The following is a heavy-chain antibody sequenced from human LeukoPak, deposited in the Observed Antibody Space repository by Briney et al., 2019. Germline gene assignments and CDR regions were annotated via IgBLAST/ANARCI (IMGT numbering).Heavy chain of an antibody. V-gene: IGHV3-30*04. CDR1: GFTFSSYA. J-gene: IGHJ4*02. D-gene: IGHD6-13*01. CDR2: ISYDGSNK. CDR3: ARDTAAAGVFDY. Sequence: PGGSLRLSCAASGFTFSSYAMHWVRQAPGKGLEWVAVISYDGSNKYYADSVKGRFTISRDNSKNTLYLQMNSLRAEDTAVYYCARDTAAAGVFDYWGQGTLVTVSS.